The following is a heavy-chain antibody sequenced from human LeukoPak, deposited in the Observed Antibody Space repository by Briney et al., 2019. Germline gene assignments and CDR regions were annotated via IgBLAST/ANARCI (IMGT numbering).Heavy chain of an antibody. V-gene: IGHV4-59*01. CDR3: ARVRDYTYMDV. J-gene: IGHJ6*03. Sequence: PSETLSLTCTVSGGSISSYYWSWIRQPPGKGLEWIGYIYYSGSTNYNPSLKSRVTISVDTSKNQFSLKLSSVTAADTAVYYCARVRDYTYMDVWGKGTTVTVSS. D-gene: IGHD4-11*01. CDR2: IYYSGST. CDR1: GGSISSYY.